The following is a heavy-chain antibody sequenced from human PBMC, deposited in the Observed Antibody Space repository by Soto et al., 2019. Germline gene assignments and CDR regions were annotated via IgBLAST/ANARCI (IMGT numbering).Heavy chain of an antibody. Sequence: GGSLRLSCAASGFTFSSYAMSWVRQAPGKGLEWVSASSGSTYYADSVKGRFTISRDNSKNTLYLQMNSLRAEDTAVYYCARGDSSSSGGYYYYYGMDVWGQGTTVIVS. CDR1: GFTFSSYA. D-gene: IGHD6-6*01. V-gene: IGHV3-23*01. J-gene: IGHJ6*02. CDR2: SSGST. CDR3: ARGDSSSSGGYYYYYGMDV.